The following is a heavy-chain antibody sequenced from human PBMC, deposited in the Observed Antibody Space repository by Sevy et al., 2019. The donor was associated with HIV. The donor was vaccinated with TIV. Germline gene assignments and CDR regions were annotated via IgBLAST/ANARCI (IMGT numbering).Heavy chain of an antibody. D-gene: IGHD2-21*01. J-gene: IGHJ4*02. CDR1: GFSFSSYG. V-gene: IGHV3-30*02. CDR3: VKEGGGEGGDH. Sequence: GGSLRLSCAASGFSFSSYGMHWVRQAPGKGLEWMSYIQYDGSNKDYADSVKGRVTISRVNSKNTLYLQMNSLRVEDTAVFYCVKEGGGEGGDHWGQGTLVTVSS. CDR2: IQYDGSNK.